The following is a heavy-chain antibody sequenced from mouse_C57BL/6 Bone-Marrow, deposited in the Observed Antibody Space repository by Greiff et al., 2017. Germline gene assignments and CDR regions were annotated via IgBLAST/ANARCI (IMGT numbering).Heavy chain of an antibody. Sequence: EVKLEESGEGLVKPGGSLKLSCAASGFTFRSYAMSWVRQTPEKRLEWVAYISSGGDYIYSADTVKGRFTISRDNARNTLYLQMISLKSEDTAMYYCTRDYDYDVLLFAYWGQGTLVTVSA. CDR2: ISSGGDYI. CDR1: GFTFRSYA. V-gene: IGHV5-9-1*02. J-gene: IGHJ3*01. CDR3: TRDYDYDVLLFAY. D-gene: IGHD2-4*01.